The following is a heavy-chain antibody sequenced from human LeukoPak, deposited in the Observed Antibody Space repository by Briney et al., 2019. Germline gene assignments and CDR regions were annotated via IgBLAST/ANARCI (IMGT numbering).Heavy chain of an antibody. Sequence: ASVKVSCKASGGTFSSYAISWVRQAPGQGLEWMGGIIPIFGTANYAQKFQGRVTITTDESTITAYMELSSLRSEDTAVYYCARGVRFLEWSNMDVWGKGTTVTVSS. CDR1: GGTFSSYA. J-gene: IGHJ6*03. CDR3: ARGVRFLEWSNMDV. CDR2: IIPIFGTA. D-gene: IGHD3-3*01. V-gene: IGHV1-69*05.